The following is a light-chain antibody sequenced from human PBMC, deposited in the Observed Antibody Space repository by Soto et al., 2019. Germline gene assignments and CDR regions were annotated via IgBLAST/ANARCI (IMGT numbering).Light chain of an antibody. V-gene: IGKV3-15*01. CDR1: QSISST. CDR3: KQYNNWTKT. Sequence: EIVMTQSPATLSVSPGERVTLSCRASQSISSTLAWYRQKPGQAPRILTHVASCRATGIPARFSGSGSGTEFTITISSLLSEDFAVDYCKQYNNWTKTFGQGTKVDIK. CDR2: VAS. J-gene: IGKJ1*01.